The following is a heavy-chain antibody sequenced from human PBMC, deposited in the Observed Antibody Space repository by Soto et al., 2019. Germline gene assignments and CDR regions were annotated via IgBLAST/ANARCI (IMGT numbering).Heavy chain of an antibody. CDR2: IYYSGST. V-gene: IGHV4-31*03. D-gene: IGHD3-3*01. CDR1: GGSISSGGYY. CDR3: ARDWAYDFWSGYFDY. Sequence: TSETLSLTCTVSGGSISSGGYYWSWIRQHPGKGLEWIGYIYYSGSTYYNPSLKSRVTISVDTSKNQFSLKLSSVTAADTAVYYCARDWAYDFWSGYFDYWGQGTLVTVSS. J-gene: IGHJ4*02.